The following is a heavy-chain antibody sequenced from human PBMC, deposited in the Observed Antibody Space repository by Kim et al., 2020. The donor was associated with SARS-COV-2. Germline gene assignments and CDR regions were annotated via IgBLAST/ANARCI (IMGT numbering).Heavy chain of an antibody. J-gene: IGHJ4*02. V-gene: IGHV4-39*01. D-gene: IGHD3-9*01. CDR3: ARGTQYFDWSNFDY. Sequence: TPSHTSRVTISVDTSKNQFSLKLSSVTAADTAVYYCARGTQYFDWSNFDYWGQGTLVTVSS.